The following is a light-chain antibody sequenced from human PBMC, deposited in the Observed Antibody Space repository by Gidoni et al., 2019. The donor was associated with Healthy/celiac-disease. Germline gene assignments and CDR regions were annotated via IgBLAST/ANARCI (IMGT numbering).Light chain of an antibody. CDR2: GAS. CDR1: QSVSSN. Sequence: EIVMTQSPATLSVCPGERATLSCRASQSVSSNLAWYQQKRGQAPRLLRYGASTRATGIPARFSCSGSGTEFTLTISSLQSEDFAVYFCQQDNNWPPAWTFGQWTKVEIK. V-gene: IGKV3-15*01. CDR3: QQDNNWPPAWT. J-gene: IGKJ1*01.